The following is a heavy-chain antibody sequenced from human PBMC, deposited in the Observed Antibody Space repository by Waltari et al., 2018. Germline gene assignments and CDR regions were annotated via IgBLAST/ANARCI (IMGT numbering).Heavy chain of an antibody. J-gene: IGHJ3*02. CDR3: ARVRLWFGERDAFDI. V-gene: IGHV4-59*01. CDR2: IYYSGST. CDR1: GGSISSYY. D-gene: IGHD3-10*01. Sequence: QVQLQESGPGLVKPSETLSLTCTVSGGSISSYYWSWIRQPPGKGLEWIGYIYYSGSTNYNPSLKSRVTISVDTSKNQFSLKLSSVTAADTAVYYCARVRLWFGERDAFDIWGRGTMVTVSS.